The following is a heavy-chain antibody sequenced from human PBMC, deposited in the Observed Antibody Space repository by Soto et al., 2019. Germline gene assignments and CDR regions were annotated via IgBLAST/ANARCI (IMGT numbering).Heavy chain of an antibody. D-gene: IGHD5-18*01. J-gene: IGHJ6*02. CDR1: GGTFSSYA. V-gene: IGHV1-69*13. CDR2: IIPIFGTA. CDR3: ASISPDTVENTADYYYGMDV. Sequence: SVKVSCKASGGTFSSYAISWVRQAPGQGXEWMGGIIPIFGTANYAQKFQGRVTITADESTSTAYMELSSLRSEDTAVYYCASISPDTVENTADYYYGMDVWGHGTTVTVSS.